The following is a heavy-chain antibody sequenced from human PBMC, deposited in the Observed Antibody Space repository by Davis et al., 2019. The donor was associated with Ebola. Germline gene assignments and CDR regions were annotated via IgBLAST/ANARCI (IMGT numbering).Heavy chain of an antibody. D-gene: IGHD5-24*01. CDR1: GDSVSSGG. CDR3: ARGWLRTGLDI. Sequence: HSQTLSLTCAISGDSVSSGGWNWIRQSPSRGLEWLGRTYYNSKWYNDYAASVKSRITINPDTSKNQFSLQLNSVTPEDTAVYYCARGWLRTGLDIWGQGTMVIVSS. CDR2: TYYNSKWYN. V-gene: IGHV6-1*01. J-gene: IGHJ3*02.